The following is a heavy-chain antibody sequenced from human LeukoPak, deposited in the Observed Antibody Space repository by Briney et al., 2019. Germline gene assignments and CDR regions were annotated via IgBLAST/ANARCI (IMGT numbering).Heavy chain of an antibody. J-gene: IGHJ4*02. V-gene: IGHV3-21*01. CDR3: ASPDPDH. Sequence: SVKGRFTISRDNAKNSLYLQMNSLRVEDTAVYYCASPDPDHWGQGTLVTVSS.